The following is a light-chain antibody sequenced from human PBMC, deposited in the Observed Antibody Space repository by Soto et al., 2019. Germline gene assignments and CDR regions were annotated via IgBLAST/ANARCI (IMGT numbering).Light chain of an antibody. Sequence: EIVLTQSPGTLSLSPEERATLSCRASQSFSNTYLAWYQQKPGQAPRLLIYGVSYRATGIPDRFTGSGSGTDFTLTISRLEPEDFAVYYCQQYGDSRTFGGGTKVDIK. CDR2: GVS. V-gene: IGKV3-20*01. J-gene: IGKJ4*01. CDR1: QSFSNTY. CDR3: QQYGDSRT.